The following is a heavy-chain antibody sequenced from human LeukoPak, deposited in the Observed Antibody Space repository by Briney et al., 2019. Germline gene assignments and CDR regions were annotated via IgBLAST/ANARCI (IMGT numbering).Heavy chain of an antibody. Sequence: GGSLRLSCAASGFTFSDYYMSWIRQAPGKGLEWVSYISSTGTTIFYADSVKGRFTISRDNAKNTLYLQMNSLRAEDTAVYYCARDPSKWELPVDYWGQGTLVTVSS. CDR1: GFTFSDYY. V-gene: IGHV3-11*04. D-gene: IGHD1-26*01. J-gene: IGHJ4*02. CDR2: ISSTGTTI. CDR3: ARDPSKWELPVDY.